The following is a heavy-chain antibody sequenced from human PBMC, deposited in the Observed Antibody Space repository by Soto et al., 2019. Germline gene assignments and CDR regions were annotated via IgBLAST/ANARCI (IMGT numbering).Heavy chain of an antibody. CDR2: ISYRGDT. V-gene: IGHV4-59*01. J-gene: IGHJ4*02. CDR3: ARSSGMATTFDR. D-gene: IGHD3-10*01. Sequence: QVQLQESGPALVTPSETLSLTCTVSGGSMTTYFWSWVRQPPGKRLEWIGYISYRGDTKYNPALQSRVTISLDTSGKQFSLNLSSVTSADTAIYYCARSSGMATTFDRWGQGTLVTVSS. CDR1: GGSMTTYF.